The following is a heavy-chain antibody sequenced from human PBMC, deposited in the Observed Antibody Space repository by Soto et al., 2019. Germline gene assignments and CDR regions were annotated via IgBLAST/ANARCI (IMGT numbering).Heavy chain of an antibody. CDR2: SNHSGST. Sequence: QVQLQQWGAGLLKPSETVSLTCAVYGGSFIGYYGTWIRQPPGKGLAWIGESNHSGSTNYNPSLNSRVTISADTYKTQFSLRLSSVTAADTAVYYCATLGHYDFWSGFRKGNWFDPWGQGTLVTVSS. CDR1: GGSFIGYY. V-gene: IGHV4-34*01. CDR3: ATLGHYDFWSGFRKGNWFDP. D-gene: IGHD3-3*01. J-gene: IGHJ5*02.